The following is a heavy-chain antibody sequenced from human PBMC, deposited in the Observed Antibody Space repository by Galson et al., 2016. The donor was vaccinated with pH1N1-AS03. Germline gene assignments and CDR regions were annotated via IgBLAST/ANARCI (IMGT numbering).Heavy chain of an antibody. CDR3: ARVVGARPPPDY. Sequence: SETLSLTCTVSGGSISSRAYYWGWIRQPPGKGLEWIGSIYDTGRTTYNPSLKSRVNTSGDTSKNQLSLKVTSMTAADTAVYYCARVVGARPPPDYWGQGTLVTVSS. V-gene: IGHV4-39*01. J-gene: IGHJ4*02. D-gene: IGHD1-26*01. CDR1: GGSISSRAYY. CDR2: IYDTGRT.